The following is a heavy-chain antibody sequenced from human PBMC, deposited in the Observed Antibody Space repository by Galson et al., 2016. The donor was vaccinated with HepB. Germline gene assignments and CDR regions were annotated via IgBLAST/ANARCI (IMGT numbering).Heavy chain of an antibody. CDR2: TYYRSKWYN. D-gene: IGHD6-19*01. V-gene: IGHV6-1*01. Sequence: CAISGDSVSSDSAAWNWIRQSPSRGLEWLGRTYYRSKWYNEYAVSVKSRITINPDTSKNQFSLQLNSVIPEDAAVYYCARDQKSYSSGWYASPFGYWGQGTLVTVSS. CDR3: ARDQKSYSSGWYASPFGY. J-gene: IGHJ4*02. CDR1: GDSVSSDSAA.